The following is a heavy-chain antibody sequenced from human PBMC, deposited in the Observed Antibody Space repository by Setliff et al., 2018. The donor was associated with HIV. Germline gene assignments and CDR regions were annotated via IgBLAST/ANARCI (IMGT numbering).Heavy chain of an antibody. V-gene: IGHV4-4*02. D-gene: IGHD2-2*02. J-gene: IGHJ4*02. CDR2: IFHDGTV. CDR1: GFSIKNDNW. CDR3: AKTNIPMPRSGTRLES. Sequence: PSETLSLTCVVSGFSIKNDNWWNWVRQTPGKGLKWIGQIFHDGTVTYKPSLESRVTILMDILKNQNSLNVTSVTAADTATYYCAKTNIPMPRSGTRLESWGPGRLVTVSS.